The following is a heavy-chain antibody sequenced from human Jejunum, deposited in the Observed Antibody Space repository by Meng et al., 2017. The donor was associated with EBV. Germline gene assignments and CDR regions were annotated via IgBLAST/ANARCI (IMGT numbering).Heavy chain of an antibody. CDR3: ASIHPSIDS. J-gene: IGHJ4*02. D-gene: IGHD2-21*01. CDR1: SGFIFSSNW. Sequence: VPAWVDPSGTLALPCSVTSGFIFSSNWWTWTRQPPGKSLKWIGEIYHSGSTNYNPSLKSRITMSLDKSKNQFSLKLRSVTAADTAVYYCASIHPSIDSWGPGTLVTVSS. V-gene: IGHV4-4*02. CDR2: IYHSGST.